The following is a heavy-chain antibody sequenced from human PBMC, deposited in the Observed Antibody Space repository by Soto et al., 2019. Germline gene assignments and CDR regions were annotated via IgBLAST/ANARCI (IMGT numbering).Heavy chain of an antibody. CDR1: GASISGFY. CDR3: VRDGTKTLRDWFDP. CDR2: IYATGTT. D-gene: IGHD1-1*01. V-gene: IGHV4-4*07. Sequence: TETLSLTCTVSGASISGFYWSWIRKSAGKGLEWIGRIYATGTTDYNPSLKSRVMMSVDTSKKQFSLKLRSVTAADTAVYYCVRDGTKTLRDWFDPWGQGISVTVSS. J-gene: IGHJ5*02.